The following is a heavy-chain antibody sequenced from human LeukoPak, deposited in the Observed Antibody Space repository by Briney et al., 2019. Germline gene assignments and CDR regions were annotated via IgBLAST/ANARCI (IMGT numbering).Heavy chain of an antibody. Sequence: ASVKASCKPSGYTFTGYYLHWLRQAPGQGLEWMGWINPNTGATISAQKFQGRVTMTRDTSIDTAYMELTRLTSDDTAVYYCARDRVGSGWPRPYYFENWGQGTLVTVSS. J-gene: IGHJ4*02. D-gene: IGHD6-19*01. CDR1: GYTFTGYY. CDR3: ARDRVGSGWPRPYYFEN. V-gene: IGHV1-2*02. CDR2: INPNTGAT.